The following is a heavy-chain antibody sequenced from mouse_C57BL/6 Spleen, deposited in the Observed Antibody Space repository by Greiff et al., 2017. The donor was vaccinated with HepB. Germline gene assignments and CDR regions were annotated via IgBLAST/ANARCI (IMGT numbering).Heavy chain of an antibody. CDR2: IDPSDSYT. CDR1: GYTFTSYW. D-gene: IGHD2-1*01. Sequence: QVQLQQPGAELVKPGASVKLSCKASGYTFTSYWMQWVKQRPGQGLEWIGEIDPSDSYTNYNQKFKGKATLTVDTSSSTAYMQLSSLTSEDSAVYYCAALYGTHAMDYWGQGTSVTVSS. V-gene: IGHV1-50*01. CDR3: AALYGTHAMDY. J-gene: IGHJ4*01.